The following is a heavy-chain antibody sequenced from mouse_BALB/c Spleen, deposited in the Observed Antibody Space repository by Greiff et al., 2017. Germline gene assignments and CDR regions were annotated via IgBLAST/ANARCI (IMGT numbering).Heavy chain of an antibody. D-gene: IGHD1-3*01. CDR2: ISSGGST. V-gene: IGHV5-6-5*01. Sequence: EVNVVESGGGLVKPGGSLKLSCAASGFTFSSYAMSWVRQTPEKRLEWVASISSGGSTYYPDSVKGRFTISRDNARNILYLQMSSLRSEDTAMYYCARLSGPYAMDYWGQGTSVTVSS. J-gene: IGHJ4*01. CDR3: ARLSGPYAMDY. CDR1: GFTFSSYA.